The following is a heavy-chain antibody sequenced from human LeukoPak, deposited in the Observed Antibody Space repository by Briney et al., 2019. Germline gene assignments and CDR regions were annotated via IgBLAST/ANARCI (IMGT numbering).Heavy chain of an antibody. J-gene: IGHJ5*02. CDR3: ARVQVVVVAANWFDP. D-gene: IGHD2-15*01. V-gene: IGHV5-51*01. CDR2: IYPGDSDT. CDR1: GYSFTSYW. Sequence: GESLKISCKGSGYSFTSYWIGWVRQMPGKGLEWMGTIYPGDSDTRYSPSFQGQVTISAGKSISTAYLQWSSLKASDTAMYYCARVQVVVVAANWFDPWGQGTLVTVSS.